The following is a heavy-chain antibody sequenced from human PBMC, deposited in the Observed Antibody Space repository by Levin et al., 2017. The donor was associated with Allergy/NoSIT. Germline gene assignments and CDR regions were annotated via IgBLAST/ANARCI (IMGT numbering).Heavy chain of an antibody. CDR3: ARDPYYGSGNPFDY. V-gene: IGHV3-48*01. J-gene: IGHJ4*02. CDR2: ISSSSSTI. CDR1: GFTFSSYS. D-gene: IGHD3-10*01. Sequence: GGSLRLSCAASGFTFSSYSMNWVRQAPGKGLEWVSYISSSSSTIYYADSVKGRFTISRDNAKNSLYLQMNSLRAEDTAVYYCARDPYYGSGNPFDYWGQGTLVTVSS.